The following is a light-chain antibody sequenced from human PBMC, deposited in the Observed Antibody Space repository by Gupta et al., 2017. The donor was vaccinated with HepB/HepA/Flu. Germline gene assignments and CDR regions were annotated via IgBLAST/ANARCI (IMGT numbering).Light chain of an antibody. CDR3: QHYGSSPQT. J-gene: IGKJ1*01. CDR2: GAS. Sequence: IVLTPSPGTLSLSPGERATLSCRASQSVSSNFLAWYQQKPGQAPRLLSYGASSRATGIPDRFSGSGSETDFALTISRLEPEDFAVYYCQHYGSSPQTFGQGTKVEIE. CDR1: QSVSSNF. V-gene: IGKV3-20*01.